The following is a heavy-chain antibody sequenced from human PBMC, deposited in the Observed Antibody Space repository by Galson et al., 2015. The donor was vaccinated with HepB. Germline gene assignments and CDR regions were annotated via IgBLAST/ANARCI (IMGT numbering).Heavy chain of an antibody. CDR1: GFTFSSYG. CDR2: ISGSGGST. D-gene: IGHD3-22*01. J-gene: IGHJ4*02. V-gene: IGHV3-23*01. Sequence: SLRLSCAASGFTFSSYGMHWVRQAPGKGLEWVSAISGSGGSTYYADSVKGRFTISRDNSKNTLYLQMNSLRAEDTAVYYCAKHGDYDSSGYYHYFDYWGQGTLVTVSS. CDR3: AKHGDYDSSGYYHYFDY.